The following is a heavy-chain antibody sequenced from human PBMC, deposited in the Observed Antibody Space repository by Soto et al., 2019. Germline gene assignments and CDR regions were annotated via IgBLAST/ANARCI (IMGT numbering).Heavy chain of an antibody. V-gene: IGHV4-30-4*01. D-gene: IGHD4-4*01. Sequence: PSETLSLTCTVSGGSIISGDYYWSWIRQPPGKGLEWIGYIYYSGSTNYNPSLKSRVTISVDTSKNQFSLKLSSVTAADTAVYYCARVGYYSNKFDPWGQGTLVTVSS. CDR2: IYYSGST. CDR3: ARVGYYSNKFDP. CDR1: GGSIISGDYY. J-gene: IGHJ5*02.